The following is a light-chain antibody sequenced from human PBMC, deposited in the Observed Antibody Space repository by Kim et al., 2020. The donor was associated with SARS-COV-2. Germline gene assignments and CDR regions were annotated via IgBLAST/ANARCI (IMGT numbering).Light chain of an antibody. CDR3: QHRTNWLLT. Sequence: LYAGERATLSGRASQSVSSYLAWYQQKPGQAPRLLIYDASNRATGSPARFSGSGSGTDFTLTISSLESEDFAVYYCQHRTNWLLTFGGGTKVDIK. J-gene: IGKJ4*01. CDR1: QSVSSY. V-gene: IGKV3-11*01. CDR2: DAS.